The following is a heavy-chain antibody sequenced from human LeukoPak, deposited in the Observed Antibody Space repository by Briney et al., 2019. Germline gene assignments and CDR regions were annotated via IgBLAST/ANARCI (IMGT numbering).Heavy chain of an antibody. Sequence: GESLKISCKGSGCSFTSYWIXXMRQMPGXXXXXXXXXXXXDSDTXXXXSXXGXXXXXADKSISTAYLQRSSLKASDTAMYYCARLLDYDSSAYYYWLGDYWGQGTLVTVSS. V-gene: IGHV5-51*01. CDR2: XXXXDSDT. CDR3: ARLLDYDSSAYYYWLGDY. J-gene: IGHJ4*02. CDR1: GCSFTSYW. D-gene: IGHD3-22*01.